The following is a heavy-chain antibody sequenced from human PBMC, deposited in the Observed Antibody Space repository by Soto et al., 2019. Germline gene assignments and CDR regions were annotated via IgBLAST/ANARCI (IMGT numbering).Heavy chain of an antibody. J-gene: IGHJ4*02. V-gene: IGHV1-8*01. Sequence: QVQLVQSGAEVKKPGASVKVSCKASGYTFPSSDGNLVRQATGKGPEGMGWMNPNSGNTSYAQKFQGRVTMTRNTSISTAYMELASLLSEDTAVYYCARERASGWYFDYWGQGTLVTVSS. CDR1: GYTFPSSD. CDR3: ARERASGWYFDY. D-gene: IGHD6-19*01. CDR2: MNPNSGNT.